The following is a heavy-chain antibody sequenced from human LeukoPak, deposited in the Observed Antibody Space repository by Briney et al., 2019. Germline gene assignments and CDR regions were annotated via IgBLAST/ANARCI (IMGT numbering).Heavy chain of an antibody. Sequence: GGSLRLSCAASGFTVNTFYMSWVRQAPGKGLEWVSVLYTAGVTYYAASVQGRFTISRDTSKNTLFLQMDDLRADDTATYYCARSGPTVLWSKYFDYWGQGALVTVSS. J-gene: IGHJ4*02. CDR1: GFTVNTFY. D-gene: IGHD3-10*01. V-gene: IGHV3-66*01. CDR2: LYTAGVT. CDR3: ARSGPTVLWSKYFDY.